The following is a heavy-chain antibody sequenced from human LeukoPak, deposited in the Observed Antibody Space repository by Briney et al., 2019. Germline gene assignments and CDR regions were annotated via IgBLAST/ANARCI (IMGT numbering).Heavy chain of an antibody. J-gene: IGHJ6*03. CDR3: ARDGIAMVRGVIILKHYYYYYMDV. D-gene: IGHD3-10*01. CDR2: IKQDGSEK. CDR1: GFTFSSYW. Sequence: GGSLRLSCAASGFTFSSYWMSWVRQAPGKGLEWVANIKQDGSEKYYVDSVKGRFTISRDNAKNSLYLQMNSLRAEDTAVYYCARDGIAMVRGVIILKHYYYYYMDVWGKGTTVTISS. V-gene: IGHV3-7*01.